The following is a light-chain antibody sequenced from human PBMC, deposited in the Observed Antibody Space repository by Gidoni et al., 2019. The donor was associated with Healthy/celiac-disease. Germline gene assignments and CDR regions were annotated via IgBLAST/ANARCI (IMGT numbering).Light chain of an antibody. V-gene: IGKV3-11*01. Sequence: ETVFSQSPATLSLSPGERATLTCRSSQSVSSYLAWYQQKPGQAPRLLIYDSSNRATGIPARFSGSGSGTDFALTISSLKPEDFAVYYCQQRSNWPRGTFGGGTKVEIK. CDR1: QSVSSY. J-gene: IGKJ4*01. CDR3: QQRSNWPRGT. CDR2: DSS.